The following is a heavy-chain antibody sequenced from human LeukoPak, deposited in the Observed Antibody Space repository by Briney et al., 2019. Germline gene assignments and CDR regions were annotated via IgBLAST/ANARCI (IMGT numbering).Heavy chain of an antibody. V-gene: IGHV3-23*01. CDR1: GFTFSSYA. Sequence: GGSLRLSCAASGFTFSSYAMSWVRQAPGEGLEWVSAISGSGGSTYYANSVKGRFTISRDNAKNSLYLQLNSLRAEDTAVYYCAREDNWYFDLWGRGTLVTVSS. J-gene: IGHJ2*01. CDR2: ISGSGGST. CDR3: AREDNWYFDL.